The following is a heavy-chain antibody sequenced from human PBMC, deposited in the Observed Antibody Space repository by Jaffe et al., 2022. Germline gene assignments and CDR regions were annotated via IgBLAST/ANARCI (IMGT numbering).Heavy chain of an antibody. D-gene: IGHD3-10*01. J-gene: IGHJ4*01. CDR3: ARHSQTYYYT. CDR1: GYSISSGYY. Sequence: QVQLQESGPGLVKPSETLSLTCAVSGYSISSGYYWGWIRRPPGKGLEWIGSIHHSGNTFYNPSLKSRVTISVDTPKNQFSLKLSSVTAADTAVYYCARHSQTYYYTWGQGTLVTVSS. CDR2: IHHSGNT. V-gene: IGHV4-38-2*01.